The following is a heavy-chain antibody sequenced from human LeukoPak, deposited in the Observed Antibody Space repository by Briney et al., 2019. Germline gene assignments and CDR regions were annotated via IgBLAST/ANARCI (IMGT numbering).Heavy chain of an antibody. CDR1: GFTFSVSA. CDR3: TYTSSSGVVY. Sequence: PGGFLRLSCAASGFTFSVSAIYWVRQASGKGLEWIGRIRNKANNYATAYAASVKGRFTISREDSKNTAYLQMNSLKTEDTAVYYCTYTSSSGVVYWGQGALVTVSS. J-gene: IGHJ4*02. CDR2: IRNKANNYAT. D-gene: IGHD6-6*01. V-gene: IGHV3-73*01.